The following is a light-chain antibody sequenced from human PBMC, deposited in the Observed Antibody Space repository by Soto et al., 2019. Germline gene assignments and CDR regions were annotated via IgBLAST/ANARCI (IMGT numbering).Light chain of an antibody. J-gene: IGLJ2*01. CDR2: EVH. CDR3: SSYGGSNTPVL. CDR1: SNDIGSYNF. V-gene: IGLV2-8*01. Sequence: QSALTQPPSASGSPGQSVTISCTGTSNDIGSYNFVSWYQQHPGKAPKLIISEVHKRPSGVPDRFSGSKSGNTASLTVSGLHAEDAADYYCSSYGGSNTPVLFGGGTKVTVL.